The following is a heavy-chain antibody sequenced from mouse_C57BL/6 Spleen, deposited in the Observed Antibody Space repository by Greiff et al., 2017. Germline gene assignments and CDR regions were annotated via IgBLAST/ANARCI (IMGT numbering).Heavy chain of an antibody. D-gene: IGHD3-1*01. CDR2: ISSGSSTI. CDR3: ARSSSGAMDY. CDR1: GFTFSDYG. Sequence: EVMLVESGGGLVKPGGSLKLSCAASGFTFSDYGMHWVRQAPEKGLEWVAYISSGSSTIYYADTVKGRFTISRDNAKNTLFLQMASLRSEDTAMYYCARSSSGAMDYWGQGTSVTVSS. J-gene: IGHJ4*01. V-gene: IGHV5-17*01.